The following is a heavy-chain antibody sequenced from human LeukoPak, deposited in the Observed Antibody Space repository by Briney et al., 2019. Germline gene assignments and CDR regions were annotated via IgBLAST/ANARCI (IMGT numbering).Heavy chain of an antibody. D-gene: IGHD6-6*01. J-gene: IGHJ4*02. CDR1: GFTFSDYY. CDR2: INSLSPRAI. V-gene: IGHV3-11*01. Sequence: PGGSLRLSCAASGFTFSDYYMSWIRQAPGKGPGWVSLINSLSPRAISYGDSVKGRFATSRDDATNSLFLQMNSLKVEDTAIYYCAGHARGSYLVHWGQGILVTVSS. CDR3: AGHARGSYLVH.